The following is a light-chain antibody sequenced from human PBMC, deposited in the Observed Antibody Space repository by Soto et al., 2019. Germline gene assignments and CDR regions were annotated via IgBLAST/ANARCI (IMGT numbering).Light chain of an antibody. CDR1: QSVSSY. Sequence: EIVLTQSPATLSLSPGERATLSCRASQSVSSYLAWYQQKPGQAPRLLIYDASNRATGIPARFSGSGSGTDFTLTISSLEPEDFAVYYCQQRSNWPIITFGQGIRLEIK. V-gene: IGKV3-11*01. J-gene: IGKJ5*01. CDR3: QQRSNWPIIT. CDR2: DAS.